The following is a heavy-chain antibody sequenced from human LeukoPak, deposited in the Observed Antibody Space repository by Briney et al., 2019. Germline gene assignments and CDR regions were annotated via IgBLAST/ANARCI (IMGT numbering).Heavy chain of an antibody. CDR2: IFPIFGTA. J-gene: IGHJ4*02. CDR3: ARCEVPTLRYFDWSDLYYFDY. CDR1: GGTFSSYA. V-gene: IGHV1-69*01. Sequence: ASVKVSCKASGGTFSSYAISWVRQAPGQGLEWMGGIFPIFGTANYAQKLQGRVTITADESTSTAYMELSSLRSEDTAVYYWARCEVPTLRYFDWSDLYYFDYWGQGTLVTVSS. D-gene: IGHD3-9*01.